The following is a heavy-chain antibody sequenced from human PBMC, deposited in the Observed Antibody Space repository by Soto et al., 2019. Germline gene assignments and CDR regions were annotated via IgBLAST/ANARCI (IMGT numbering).Heavy chain of an antibody. CDR1: GFTFSSYG. CDR3: ARDSGWIFDY. J-gene: IGHJ4*02. V-gene: IGHV3-33*01. CDR2: IWYDGSNK. Sequence: QVQLVESGGGVVQPGRSLRLSCAASGFTFSSYGMHWVRQAPGKGLEWVALIWYDGSNKYYADSAKGRFTISRDNSKNPLYLQMTSLRAEDTAVYYCARDSGWIFDYWGQGTLVTVSS. D-gene: IGHD6-19*01.